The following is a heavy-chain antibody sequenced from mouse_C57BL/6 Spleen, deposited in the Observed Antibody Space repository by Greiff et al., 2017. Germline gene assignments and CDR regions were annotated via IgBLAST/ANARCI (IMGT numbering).Heavy chain of an antibody. CDR3: ENYYYGSRPHFDY. V-gene: IGHV1-80*01. J-gene: IGHJ2*01. CDR2: IYPGDGDT. CDR1: GYAFSSYW. Sequence: QVQLQQSGAELVKPGASVKISCKASGYAFSSYWMNWVKQRPGKGLEWIGQIYPGDGDTNYNGKFKSKATLTADKSSSTAYMQLSSLTSEDSAVYICENYYYGSRPHFDYWGQGTTLTVSS. D-gene: IGHD1-1*01.